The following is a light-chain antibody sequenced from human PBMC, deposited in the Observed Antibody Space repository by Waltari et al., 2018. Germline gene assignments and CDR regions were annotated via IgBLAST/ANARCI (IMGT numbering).Light chain of an antibody. CDR2: YVN. J-gene: IGLJ1*01. Sequence: QSALTQPASVSGSPGQSITISCTGTSSDVGAYPYVSWYQHHPGKAPKLMIHYVNKRPTGVSNRFTGSKYGNTASLTIAGLQAEDEADYYCSSYTIRSTFYVFGTGTKVTVL. V-gene: IGLV2-14*03. CDR1: SSDVGAYPY. CDR3: SSYTIRSTFYV.